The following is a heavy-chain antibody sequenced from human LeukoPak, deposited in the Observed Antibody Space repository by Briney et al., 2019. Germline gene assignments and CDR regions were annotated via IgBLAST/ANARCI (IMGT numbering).Heavy chain of an antibody. D-gene: IGHD1-26*01. CDR2: VDHSGNT. J-gene: IGHJ4*02. V-gene: IGHV4-34*01. Sequence: PSETLSLTCAVYGGSFSGYFWNWIRQPPGKGLEWIGEVDHSGNTNYNPSLKSRVTISLDTSRNQFSLKLNSMTAADTAVYYCVLGQWEPTGAYWRRGHVVTVSS. CDR3: VLGQWEPTGAY. CDR1: GGSFSGYF.